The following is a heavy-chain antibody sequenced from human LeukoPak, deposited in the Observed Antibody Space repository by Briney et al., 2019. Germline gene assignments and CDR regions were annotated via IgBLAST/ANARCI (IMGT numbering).Heavy chain of an antibody. CDR3: AREVLISTQRGYSYIFDY. V-gene: IGHV3-53*01. D-gene: IGHD5-18*01. J-gene: IGHJ4*02. CDR2: IYSGGST. CDR1: GFTVSSNY. Sequence: GGSLRLSCAASGFTVSSNYMSWVRQAPGKGLEWVSVIYSGGSTYYADSVKGRFTISRDNSKNTLYLQMNSLRAEDTAVYYCAREVLISTQRGYSYIFDYWGQGTLVTVSS.